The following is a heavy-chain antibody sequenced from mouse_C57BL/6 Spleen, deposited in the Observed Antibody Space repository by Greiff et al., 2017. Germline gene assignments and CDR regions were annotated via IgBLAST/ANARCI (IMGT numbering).Heavy chain of an antibody. J-gene: IGHJ2*01. CDR1: GYTFTSYW. V-gene: IGHV1-69*01. Sequence: QVQLQQPGAELVMPGASVKLSCKASGYTFTSYWMHWVKQRPGQGLEWIGEIDPSDSYTNYNQKFKGKSTLTVDKSSSTAYMQLSSLTSEDSAVYDCARSPGRKYFDYWGQGTTLTVSS. D-gene: IGHD4-1*01. CDR2: IDPSDSYT. CDR3: ARSPGRKYFDY.